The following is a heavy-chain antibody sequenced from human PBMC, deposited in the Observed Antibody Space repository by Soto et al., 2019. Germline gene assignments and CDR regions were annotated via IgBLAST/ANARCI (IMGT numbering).Heavy chain of an antibody. CDR2: LSGSGGAT. D-gene: IGHD3-3*01. CDR1: GFTFSGHA. CDR3: AKGKDFWNGRQRGVYFDF. V-gene: IGHV3-23*01. Sequence: GGSLRLSCATSGFTFSGHAMNWVRPAPGKGLEWVSGLSGSGGATAYADSVKGRFTISRDNSNKTLYLQMDSLKAEDTAVYYCAKGKDFWNGRQRGVYFDFWGQGTRVTVSS. J-gene: IGHJ4*01.